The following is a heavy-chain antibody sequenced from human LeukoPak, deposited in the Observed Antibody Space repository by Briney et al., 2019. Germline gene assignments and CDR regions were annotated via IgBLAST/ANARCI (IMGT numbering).Heavy chain of an antibody. V-gene: IGHV4-59*01. J-gene: IGHJ3*02. Sequence: SETLSLTCTVSGGSISSYYWSWIRQPPGKGLEWIGYIYYSGSTNYNPSLKSRVTISVDTSKNQFSLKLSSVTAADTAVYYCARHGYSAGTDAFDIWGQGTMVTVSS. CDR3: ARHGYSAGTDAFDI. D-gene: IGHD5-12*01. CDR1: GGSISSYY. CDR2: IYYSGST.